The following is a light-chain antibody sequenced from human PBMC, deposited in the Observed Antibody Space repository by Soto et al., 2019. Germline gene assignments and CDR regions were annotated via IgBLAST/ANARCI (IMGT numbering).Light chain of an antibody. V-gene: IGKV1-6*01. J-gene: IGKJ3*01. CDR2: SAS. CDR1: QGIRND. CDR3: LHDYEFPFT. Sequence: AIQMTQSPSSLSASVGDRVTITCRASQGIRNDLDWYQQKPGKAPKLLIYSASSLPSGVPSRFSGSGSGTDFTLTISSLQPEDFATYYCLHDYEFPFTFGPGTRVDIK.